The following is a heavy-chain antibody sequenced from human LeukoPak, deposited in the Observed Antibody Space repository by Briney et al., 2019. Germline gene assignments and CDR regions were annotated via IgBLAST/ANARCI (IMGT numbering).Heavy chain of an antibody. CDR3: ARGGGYIAAGEVY. CDR1: GFTFSSYS. Sequence: GGSLRLSCAASGFTFSSYSMNWVRQAPGKGLEWVSYISSSSSTIYYADSVKGRFTISRDNAKNSLYLQMNSLRAEDTAVYYCARGGGYIAAGEVYWGQGTLVTVSS. V-gene: IGHV3-48*01. J-gene: IGHJ4*02. CDR2: ISSSSSTI. D-gene: IGHD6-13*01.